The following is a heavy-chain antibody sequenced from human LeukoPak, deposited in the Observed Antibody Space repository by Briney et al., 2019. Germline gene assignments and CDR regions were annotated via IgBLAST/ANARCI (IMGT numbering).Heavy chain of an antibody. CDR2: IYYSGST. J-gene: IGHJ4*02. Sequence: SETLSLTCTVSGGSISSSSYYWGWIRQPPGKGLGWIGSIYYSGSTNYNPSLKSRVIISVDTSKNQFSLKLSSVTAADTAVYYCARQVRGRSGSYQDYWGQGTLVTVSS. CDR1: GGSISSSSYY. V-gene: IGHV4-39*01. D-gene: IGHD1-26*01. CDR3: ARQVRGRSGSYQDY.